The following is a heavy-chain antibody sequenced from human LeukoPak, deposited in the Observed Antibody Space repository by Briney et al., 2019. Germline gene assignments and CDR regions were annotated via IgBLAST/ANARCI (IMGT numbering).Heavy chain of an antibody. D-gene: IGHD6-13*01. V-gene: IGHV3-15*01. CDR2: IKSKTDGGTT. CDR3: TTVLVLYYYYYMDV. CDR1: GFTFRNAW. J-gene: IGHJ6*03. Sequence: GGTLRLSCAASGFTFRNAWMSWVRQAPGKGLEWVGRIKSKTDGGTTDYAAPVKGRFTISREGAKNTLYLQMNSLKTEDIAVYYCTTVLVLYYYYYMDVWGKGTTVTVSS.